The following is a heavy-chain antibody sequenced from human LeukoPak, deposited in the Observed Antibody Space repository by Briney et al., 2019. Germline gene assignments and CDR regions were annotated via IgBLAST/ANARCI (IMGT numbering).Heavy chain of an antibody. Sequence: SQTLSLTCAISGDSVSINSATWNWIRQSPSRGLESLGRTYYMSKWYNNYAGSVKSRIVINPDTSKQQFSLQLNSVVPGDTAVYYCFTSGWLADMWGQGTMVPVS. V-gene: IGHV6-1*01. D-gene: IGHD6-19*01. CDR1: GDSVSINSAT. CDR2: TYYMSKWYN. CDR3: FTSGWLADM. J-gene: IGHJ3*02.